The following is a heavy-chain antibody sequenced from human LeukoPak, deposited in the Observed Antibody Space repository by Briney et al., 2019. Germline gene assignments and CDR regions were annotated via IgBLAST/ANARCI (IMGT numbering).Heavy chain of an antibody. CDR3: AGRTAATTRPFDY. J-gene: IGHJ4*02. CDR1: GVSIDFYH. D-gene: IGHD2-21*02. Sequence: SETLSLTCSVSGVSIDFYHWSWIRQPPGKGLEWIGYFYYTGSTNYSPSFEGRVTISEDTSKNQISLRLTSVTAADTAVYYCAGRTAATTRPFDYWGQGTLVTVSS. CDR2: FYYTGST. V-gene: IGHV4-59*01.